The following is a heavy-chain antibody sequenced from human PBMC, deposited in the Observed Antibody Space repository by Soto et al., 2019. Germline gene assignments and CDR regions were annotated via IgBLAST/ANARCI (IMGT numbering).Heavy chain of an antibody. CDR3: AGYFDWLLDDAAFDI. V-gene: IGHV3-33*01. CDR2: IWYDGSNK. J-gene: IGHJ3*02. Sequence: QVQLVESGGGVVQPGRSLRLSCAASGFTFSSYGMHWVRQAPGKGLEWVAVIWYDGSNKYYADSVKGRFTISRDNSKNTLYLQMNSLRAEDTAVYYCAGYFDWLLDDAAFDIWGQGTMVTVSS. CDR1: GFTFSSYG. D-gene: IGHD3-9*01.